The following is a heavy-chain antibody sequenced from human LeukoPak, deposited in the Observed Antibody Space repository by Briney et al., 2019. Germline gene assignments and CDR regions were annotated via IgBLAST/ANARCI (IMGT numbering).Heavy chain of an antibody. D-gene: IGHD3-3*01. Sequence: GGSLRLSCAASGFTFSSYGMHWVRQAPGKGLEWVAFIRYDGSNKYYADSVKGRFTISRDNSKNTLYLQMNSLRAEDTAVYYCAKYYDFWSGFRAWGQGTLVTVSS. V-gene: IGHV3-30*02. CDR1: GFTFSSYG. CDR2: IRYDGSNK. J-gene: IGHJ5*02. CDR3: AKYYDFWSGFRA.